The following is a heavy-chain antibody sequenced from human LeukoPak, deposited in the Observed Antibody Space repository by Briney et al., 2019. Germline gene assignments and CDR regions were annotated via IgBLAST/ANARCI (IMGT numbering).Heavy chain of an antibody. D-gene: IGHD4/OR15-4a*01. Sequence: PSETLSLTCTVSGGSINSRSDYWGWIRQPPGKGLEWIGSTYYSGSTHYNPSLKSRVTMSIDTSKNQFSLRLSSVTAADTAVYYCARRPGEYGGNDFDYWGQGTLVTVSS. CDR1: GGSINSRSDY. CDR2: TYYSGST. CDR3: ARRPGEYGGNDFDY. J-gene: IGHJ4*02. V-gene: IGHV4-39*01.